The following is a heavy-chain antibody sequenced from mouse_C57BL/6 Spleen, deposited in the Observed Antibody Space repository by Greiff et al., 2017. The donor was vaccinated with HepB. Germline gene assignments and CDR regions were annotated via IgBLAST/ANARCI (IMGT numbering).Heavy chain of an antibody. D-gene: IGHD1-1*01. CDR1: GYTFTSYW. V-gene: IGHV1-52*01. J-gene: IGHJ1*03. CDR3: AREGYYGSSNWYFDV. CDR2: IDPSDSET. Sequence: QVQLKQPGAELVRPGSSVKLSCKASGYTFTSYWMHWVKQRPIQGLEWIGNIDPSDSETHYNQKFKDKATLTVDKSSSTAYMQLSSLTSEDSAVYYCAREGYYGSSNWYFDVWGTGTTVTVSS.